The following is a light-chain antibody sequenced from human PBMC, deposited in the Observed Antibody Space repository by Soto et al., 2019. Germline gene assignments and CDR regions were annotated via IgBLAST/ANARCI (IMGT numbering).Light chain of an antibody. CDR1: SSNIGAGY. J-gene: IGLJ1*01. CDR3: GTWDSSLSAGRV. CDR2: DNN. Sequence: QSVLTQPPSVSGAPGQRVTISCTGSSSNIGAGYVVHWYQQLPGTAPKLLIYDNNKRPSGIPDRFSGSKSGTSATLGITGLQTGDEAGYYCGTWDSSLSAGRVFGTGTKVTV. V-gene: IGLV1-51*01.